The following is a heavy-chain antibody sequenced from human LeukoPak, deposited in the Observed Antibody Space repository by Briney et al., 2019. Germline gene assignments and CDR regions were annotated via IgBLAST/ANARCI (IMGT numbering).Heavy chain of an antibody. CDR1: GGSISSGGYY. CDR2: IYTSGST. J-gene: IGHJ2*01. D-gene: IGHD3-22*01. CDR3: ARDFNYDSKVPRRGWYFDL. Sequence: SETLSLTCTVSGGSISSGGYYWSWIRQPAGKGLEWIGRIYTSGSTNYNPSLKSRVTMSVDTSKNQFSLKLNSVTAADTAVYYCARDFNYDSKVPRRGWYFDLWGRGTLVTVSS. V-gene: IGHV4-61*02.